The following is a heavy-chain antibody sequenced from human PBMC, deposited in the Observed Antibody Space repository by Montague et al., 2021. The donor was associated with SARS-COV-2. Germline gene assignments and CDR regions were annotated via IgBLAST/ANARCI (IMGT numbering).Heavy chain of an antibody. J-gene: IGHJ4*02. D-gene: IGHD3-10*01. CDR2: IKSRGGGATS. CDR3: AYTGVWDGDCLQQYCFDY. Sequence: SLRLSCAGSGFSFIDSWMSWVRQAPGKGLEWVGRIKSRGGGATSDYSATGKCRITISRDDSENTLYLQLSSLKSEDTAVYYCAYTGVWDGDCLQQYCFDYWGQGTLVTVSS. V-gene: IGHV3-15*01. CDR1: GFSFIDSW.